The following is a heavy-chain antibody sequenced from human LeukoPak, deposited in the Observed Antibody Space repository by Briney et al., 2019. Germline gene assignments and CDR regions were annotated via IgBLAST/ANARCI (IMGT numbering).Heavy chain of an antibody. V-gene: IGHV4-4*02. D-gene: IGHD5-24*01. Sequence: SGTLSLTCAVSGGSIINSNWWSWVRQPPGKGLEWIGEIDHSGSTSYNPSLKSRVTMSVDRSQNQFSLRLSTVTAADTAVYYCARGIIDYWGQGALVTVSS. CDR1: GGSIINSNW. CDR2: IDHSGST. CDR3: ARGIIDY. J-gene: IGHJ4*02.